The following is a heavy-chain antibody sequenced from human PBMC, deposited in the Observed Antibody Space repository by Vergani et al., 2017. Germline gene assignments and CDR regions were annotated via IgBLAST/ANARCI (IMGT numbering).Heavy chain of an antibody. CDR2: IYYSGST. CDR1: GGSISSGGYY. D-gene: IGHD1-7*01. Sequence: QVQLQESGPGLVKPSQTLSLTCTVSGGSISSGGYYWSWIRQHPGKGLEWIGYIYYSGSTYYNPSLKSRVTISVYTSKYQFSLKLRSVTAADTAVYYCGRVRNPNLYWYFDLWGHGTLVTVSS. CDR3: GRVRNPNLYWYFDL. J-gene: IGHJ2*01. V-gene: IGHV4-31*03.